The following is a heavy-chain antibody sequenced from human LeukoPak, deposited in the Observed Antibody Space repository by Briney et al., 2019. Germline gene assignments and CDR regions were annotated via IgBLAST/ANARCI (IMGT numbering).Heavy chain of an antibody. V-gene: IGHV1-8*01. Sequence: ASVRVSCKASGWPFSTHDINWVRQSTGQGLEWLGWVNPNSGTAGYAQKFQGRVAMTRDSSISTAYLELNSLRSEDTAVCFCATTRRLPLLGFDSWGQGTLVTVSS. CDR3: ATTRRLPLLGFDS. CDR1: GWPFSTHD. CDR2: VNPNSGTA. D-gene: IGHD2-15*01. J-gene: IGHJ5*01.